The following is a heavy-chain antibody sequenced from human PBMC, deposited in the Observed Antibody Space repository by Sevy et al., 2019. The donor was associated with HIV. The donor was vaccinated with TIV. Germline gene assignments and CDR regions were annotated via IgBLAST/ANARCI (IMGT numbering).Heavy chain of an antibody. V-gene: IGHV3-7*03. CDR1: EFTFSGYW. Sequence: GGSLRLSCAASEFTFSGYWMNWVRQAPGKGLEWVANIRQDGSEKYYVDSVKGRFTISRDNAKNAQFLQMNSLRADDTAVYYCVREYEGGTAAAGGAFDYWGQGTLVTVSS. D-gene: IGHD6-13*01. J-gene: IGHJ4*02. CDR3: VREYEGGTAAAGGAFDY. CDR2: IRQDGSEK.